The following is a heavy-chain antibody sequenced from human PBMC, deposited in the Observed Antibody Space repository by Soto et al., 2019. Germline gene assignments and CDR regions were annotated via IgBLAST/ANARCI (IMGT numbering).Heavy chain of an antibody. CDR1: GFTFSSYG. V-gene: IGHV3-33*01. CDR2: IWYDGSNK. D-gene: IGHD6-13*01. CDR3: ARDRSSSWYVFDY. J-gene: IGHJ4*02. Sequence: GGSLRLSCAASGFTFSSYGMHWVRQAPGKGLEWVAVIWYDGSNKYYADSVKGRFTISRDNSKNTLYLQMNSLRAEDTAVYYCARDRSSSWYVFDYWGQGTLVTVSS.